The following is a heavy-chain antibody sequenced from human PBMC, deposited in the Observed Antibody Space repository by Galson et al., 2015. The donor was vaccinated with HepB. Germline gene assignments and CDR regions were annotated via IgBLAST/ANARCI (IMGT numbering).Heavy chain of an antibody. D-gene: IGHD6-19*01. CDR2: IKSKTDGGTT. CDR3: TTDRFDSSGWSD. Sequence: SLRLSCAASGFTFSNAWMSWVRQAPGKGLEWVGRIKSKTDGGTTDYAAPVKGRFTISRDDSKNTLYLQMNSLKTEDTAVYYCTTDRFDSSGWSDWGQGTLVTVSS. J-gene: IGHJ4*02. CDR1: GFTFSNAW. V-gene: IGHV3-15*01.